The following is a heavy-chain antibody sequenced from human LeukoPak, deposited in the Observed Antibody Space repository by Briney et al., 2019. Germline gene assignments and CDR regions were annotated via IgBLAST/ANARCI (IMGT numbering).Heavy chain of an antibody. Sequence: GGSLRLSCAASGFTVSSNYMSWVRQAPGKGLEWVSVIYSGGSTYYADSVKGRFTISRDNSKNTLYLQMNSLRAEDTAVYYCARGYSSGWSRAIDAFDIWGQGTMVTVSS. J-gene: IGHJ3*02. CDR2: IYSGGST. V-gene: IGHV3-53*01. CDR3: ARGYSSGWSRAIDAFDI. CDR1: GFTVSSNY. D-gene: IGHD6-19*01.